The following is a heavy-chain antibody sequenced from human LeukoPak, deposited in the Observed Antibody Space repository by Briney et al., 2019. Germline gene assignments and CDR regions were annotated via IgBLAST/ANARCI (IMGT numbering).Heavy chain of an antibody. CDR1: GFTFSSYA. J-gene: IGHJ4*02. CDR2: ISGSGGST. Sequence: GGSLRLSCAASGFTFSSYAMSWVRQAPGKGLEWVSAISGSGGSTYYADSVKGRFTISRDNSKNTLYLQMNSLRAEDTAVYYCAKDLEATGTTISFGEGNDYWGQGTLVTVSS. CDR3: AKDLEATGTTISFGEGNDY. V-gene: IGHV3-23*01. D-gene: IGHD1-1*01.